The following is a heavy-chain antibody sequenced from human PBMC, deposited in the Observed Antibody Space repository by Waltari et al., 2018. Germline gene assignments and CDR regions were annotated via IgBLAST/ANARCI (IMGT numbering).Heavy chain of an antibody. CDR3: ARAIPYQLLSDY. Sequence: QVQLVQSGTEVKKPGAAVKVSGRASGYSSTPYDITRVRLAPGHGLEWMGWMNPVSTNTGYAQKFRGRVSMTGDSSISTAYMELSGLTFDDTAVYYCARAIPYQLLSDYWGQGTLVAVSS. CDR2: MNPVSTNT. D-gene: IGHD1-1*01. CDR1: GYSSTPYD. J-gene: IGHJ4*02. V-gene: IGHV1-8*01.